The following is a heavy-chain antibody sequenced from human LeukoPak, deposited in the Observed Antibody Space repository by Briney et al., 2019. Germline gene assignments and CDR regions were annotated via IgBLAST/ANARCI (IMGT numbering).Heavy chain of an antibody. J-gene: IGHJ4*02. V-gene: IGHV1-8*03. CDR2: MNPNSGNT. Sequence: GASVKVSCKASGYTFTSYDINWVRQASGQGLEWMGWMNPNSGNTDYAQKFQGRVTFTRDTSITTAYMELSSLGSEDTAVYYCARALHRNLLLNYDYVFDYWGQGTLVTVSS. CDR1: GYTFTSYD. CDR3: ARALHRNLLLNYDYVFDY. D-gene: IGHD3-16*01.